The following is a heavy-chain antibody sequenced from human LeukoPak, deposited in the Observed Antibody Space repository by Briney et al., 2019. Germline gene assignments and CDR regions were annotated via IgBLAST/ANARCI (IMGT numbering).Heavy chain of an antibody. CDR3: AKTGNPATGDY. CDR2: ISDSGDTT. Sequence: PGGSLRLSCAASGFIFSSQGMNWVRQAPGKGLEWVSFISDSGDTTYFADSVKGRFAISRDNSKNTLYLQMNSLRAEDTAVYYCAKTGNPATGDYWGQGTLVTVSS. CDR1: GFIFSSQG. V-gene: IGHV3-23*01. J-gene: IGHJ4*02. D-gene: IGHD1-1*01.